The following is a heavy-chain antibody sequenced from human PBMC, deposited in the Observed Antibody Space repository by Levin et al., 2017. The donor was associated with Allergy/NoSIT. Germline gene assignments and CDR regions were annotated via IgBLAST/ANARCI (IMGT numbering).Heavy chain of an antibody. CDR3: ATTDSRSWFFDY. CDR2: INPDSGST. D-gene: IGHD6-13*01. CDR1: GYTFTGYY. Sequence: ASVKVSCKASGYTFTGYYMHWVRQAPGQGLEWMGWINPDSGSTNYLRSFQGRVTMARDTSISTAYMELTRLRSDDTAVYYCATTDSRSWFFDYWGQGTLVTVSS. V-gene: IGHV1-2*02. J-gene: IGHJ4*02.